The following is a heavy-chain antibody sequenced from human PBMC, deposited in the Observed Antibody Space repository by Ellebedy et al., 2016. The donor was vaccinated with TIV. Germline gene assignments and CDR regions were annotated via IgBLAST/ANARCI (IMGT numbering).Heavy chain of an antibody. V-gene: IGHV5-10-1*01. CDR3: ARYSSGWYLSIDY. J-gene: IGHJ4*02. CDR2: IDPTDSYT. Sequence: KVSXXGSGYSFTSYWISWVRQLPGKGLEWMGRIDPTDSYTNYSPSFQGHVTFSADKSSSTVYLQWSSLKASDTAMYYCARYSSGWYLSIDYWGQGTLVTISS. D-gene: IGHD6-19*01. CDR1: GYSFTSYW.